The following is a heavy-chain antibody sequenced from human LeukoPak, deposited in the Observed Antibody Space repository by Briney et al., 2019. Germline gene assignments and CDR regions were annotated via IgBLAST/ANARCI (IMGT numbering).Heavy chain of an antibody. J-gene: IGHJ4*02. D-gene: IGHD2-15*01. V-gene: IGHV3-64*01. CDR3: ARSRWPAFDY. Sequence: GGSLRLSCAASGFTFSSYAMHWVRQAPGKGLEYVSAISSNGGSTYYANSVKGRFTISRDNSKNTLYLQMGSLRAEDMAVYYCARSRWPAFDYRGQGTLVTVSS. CDR1: GFTFSSYA. CDR2: ISSNGGST.